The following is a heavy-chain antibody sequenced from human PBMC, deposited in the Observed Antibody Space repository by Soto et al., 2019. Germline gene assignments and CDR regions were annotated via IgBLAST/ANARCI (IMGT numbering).Heavy chain of an antibody. CDR1: GGSISSYY. Sequence: QVQLQESGPGLVKPSETLSLTCTVSGGSISSYYWSWIRQPPGKGLEWIGYIFYSGSTNYNPSLKSRVTMSVDTSKNQFSLKLTSVTAADTAMYYCARGRGYSSSLQDRAYWGQGTLVTVSS. CDR2: IFYSGST. V-gene: IGHV4-59*01. CDR3: ARGRGYSSSLQDRAY. J-gene: IGHJ4*02. D-gene: IGHD6-13*01.